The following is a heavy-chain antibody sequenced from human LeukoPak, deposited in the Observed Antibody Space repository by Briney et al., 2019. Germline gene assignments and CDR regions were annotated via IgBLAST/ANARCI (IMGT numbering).Heavy chain of an antibody. V-gene: IGHV1-18*01. D-gene: IGHD3-3*01. CDR2: ISAYNGNT. CDR1: GYTLTELS. Sequence: ASVKVSCEVSGYTLTELSMHWVRQAPGQGLEWMGWISAYNGNTNYAQKLQGRVTMTTDTSTSTAYMELRSLRSDDTAVYYCARDSYDFWSGSHGYMDVWGKGTTVTVSS. J-gene: IGHJ6*03. CDR3: ARDSYDFWSGSHGYMDV.